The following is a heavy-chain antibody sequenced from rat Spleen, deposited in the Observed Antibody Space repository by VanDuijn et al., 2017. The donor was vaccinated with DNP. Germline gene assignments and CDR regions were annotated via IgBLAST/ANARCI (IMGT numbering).Heavy chain of an antibody. CDR2: IIYDGSDF. D-gene: IGHD1-12*02. CDR1: GFTFSDYN. CDR3: TRGNYDGSYYYFDY. V-gene: IGHV5-7*01. Sequence: EVQLVESGGDLVQPGRSLKLSCVASGFTFSDYNMAWVRQAPKKGLEWVATIIYDGSDFYYGDSVKGRFTISRDNAKSTLYLQMNSLRSEDTATYYCTRGNYDGSYYYFDYWGQGVMVTVSS. J-gene: IGHJ2*01.